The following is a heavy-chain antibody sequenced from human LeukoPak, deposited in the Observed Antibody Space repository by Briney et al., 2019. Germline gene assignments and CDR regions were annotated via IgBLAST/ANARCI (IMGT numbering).Heavy chain of an antibody. J-gene: IGHJ4*02. CDR1: GGSISTYS. CDR3: ARLDSSGYYVDY. Sequence: PSETLSLTCTVSGGSISTYSWSWIRQPPGKGLEWIGYIYYSGTTNYNSSLKSRVTISVDTSKNHFSLKLSSVTAADTAVYYCARLDSSGYYVDYWGQGTLVTVSS. CDR2: IYYSGTT. D-gene: IGHD3-22*01. V-gene: IGHV4-59*08.